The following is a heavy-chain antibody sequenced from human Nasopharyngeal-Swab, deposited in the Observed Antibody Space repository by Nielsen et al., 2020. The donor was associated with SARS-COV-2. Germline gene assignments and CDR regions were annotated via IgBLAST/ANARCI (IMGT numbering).Heavy chain of an antibody. D-gene: IGHD3-16*01. Sequence: GESLKISCAASGFTFSDYYMSWIRQAPGKGLEWVGRIKSKSDGGTTDYVAPGKGRFTISRDDSKNALYLQMNSLKTEDTAVYYCSYDYVWGTPGPDAFDIWGQGTMVTVSS. CDR1: GFTFSDYY. J-gene: IGHJ3*02. CDR3: SYDYVWGTPGPDAFDI. CDR2: IKSKSDGGTT. V-gene: IGHV3-15*01.